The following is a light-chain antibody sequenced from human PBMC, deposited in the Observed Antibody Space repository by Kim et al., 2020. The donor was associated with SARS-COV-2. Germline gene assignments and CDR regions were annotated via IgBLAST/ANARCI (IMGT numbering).Light chain of an antibody. V-gene: IGKV1-27*01. CDR3: QKYDRATLT. CDR2: AAS. CDR1: QDIYNF. J-gene: IGKJ4*01. Sequence: IQMTQSPSSLSASVGDKVTITCRASQDIYNFLARYQQKPGKVPTLINSAASTLQSGVPSRFSGSGSGTYFTLTISSLQPEDVATYYCQKYDRATLTIAGGTKVDIK.